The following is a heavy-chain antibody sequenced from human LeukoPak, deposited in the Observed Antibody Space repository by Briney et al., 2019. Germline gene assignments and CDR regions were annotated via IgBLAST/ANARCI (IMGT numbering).Heavy chain of an antibody. D-gene: IGHD3-22*01. CDR3: ARAPSEIGGYYPEYFRH. Sequence: GGSLRLSCAASGFTFSSYWMHWVRQAPGKGLVWVSRVKSDGSTRYADSVKGRFTVPRDNAKNTVSLQMNSLRAEDTGVYYCARAPSEIGGYYPEYFRHWGQGTLVIVSS. CDR1: GFTFSSYW. V-gene: IGHV3-74*01. CDR2: VKSDGST. J-gene: IGHJ1*01.